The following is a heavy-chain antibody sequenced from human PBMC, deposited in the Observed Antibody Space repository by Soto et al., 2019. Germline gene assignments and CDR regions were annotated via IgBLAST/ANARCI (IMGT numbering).Heavy chain of an antibody. CDR3: ARHLGWGIVETSFDY. Sequence: PSETLSLTCTVSGGSISSSSYYWGWIRQPPGKGLEWIGSIYYSGSTYYNPSLKSRVTISVDTSKNQFSLKLSSVTAADTAVYYCARHLGWGIVETSFDYWGQGTLVTVSS. CDR2: IYYSGST. V-gene: IGHV4-39*01. CDR1: GGSISSSSYY. D-gene: IGHD3-22*01. J-gene: IGHJ4*02.